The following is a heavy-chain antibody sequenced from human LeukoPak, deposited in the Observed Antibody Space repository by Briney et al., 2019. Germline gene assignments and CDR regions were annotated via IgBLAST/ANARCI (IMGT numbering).Heavy chain of an antibody. D-gene: IGHD4-17*01. CDR1: GYTLTELS. J-gene: IGHJ4*02. CDR2: FDPEDGET. V-gene: IGHV1-24*01. CDR3: ATDTHDYGDLDY. Sequence: ASVKVSCKVSGYTLTELSMHWVRQAPGKGLEWMGGFDPEDGETIYAQKFQGRVTMTEDTSTDTAYMELSSLRSEDTAVYYCATDTHDYGDLDYWGQGTLVTVSS.